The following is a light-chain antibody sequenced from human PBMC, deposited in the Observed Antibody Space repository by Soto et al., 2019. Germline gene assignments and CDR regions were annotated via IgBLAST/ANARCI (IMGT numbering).Light chain of an antibody. Sequence: IQMTQSPSSLSASVGDGVTLTCRASHTIATYLNWYQQKPGQVPEVLIYGASRLHVGVPSRFTGSGYGTDFTLTINKLQPEYFAIYYCQQFYYYPHTFGQGTKLEVK. J-gene: IGKJ2*01. CDR2: GAS. V-gene: IGKV1-39*01. CDR1: HTIATY. CDR3: QQFYYYPHT.